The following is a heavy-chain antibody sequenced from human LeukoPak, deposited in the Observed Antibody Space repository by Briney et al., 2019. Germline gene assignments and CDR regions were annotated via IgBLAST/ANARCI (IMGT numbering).Heavy chain of an antibody. J-gene: IGHJ6*02. D-gene: IGHD3-3*02. V-gene: IGHV3-7*01. CDR1: RFTFSNFW. Sequence: GGSLRLSCAASRFTFSNFWMSWVRQAPGKGLEWVANIKPDGSANFYVDSVKGRFTISRDNAENSLYLQMNSLRPEDTAVYYCARRFSTYSYGLDVWGQGTTVTVSS. CDR2: IKPDGSAN. CDR3: ARRFSTYSYGLDV.